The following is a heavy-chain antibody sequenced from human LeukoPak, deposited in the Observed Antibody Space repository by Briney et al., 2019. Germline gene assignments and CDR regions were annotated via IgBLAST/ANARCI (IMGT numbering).Heavy chain of an antibody. Sequence: PSETLSLTCTVSGGXVSGGSYYWSWIRQPPGKGLEWIGYIYYSGSAKYNPSLKSRVTISVDTSKNQFSLKLTSVTAADTAVYYCARGFGDWGLSWFDPWGQGTLVTVSS. D-gene: IGHD3-10*01. J-gene: IGHJ5*02. CDR3: ARGFGDWGLSWFDP. CDR2: IYYSGSA. V-gene: IGHV4-61*01. CDR1: GGXVSGGSYY.